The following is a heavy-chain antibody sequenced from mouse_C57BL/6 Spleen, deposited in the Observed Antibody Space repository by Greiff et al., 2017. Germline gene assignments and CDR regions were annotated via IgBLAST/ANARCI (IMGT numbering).Heavy chain of an antibody. CDR1: GYTFTSYW. D-gene: IGHD1-1*01. V-gene: IGHV1-55*01. CDR3: ARGGYYGSSLYAMDY. Sequence: VQLQQPGAELVKPGASVKMSCKASGYTFTSYWITWVKQRPGQGLEWIGDIYPGSGSTNYNEKFKSKATLTVDTSSSTAYMQLSSLTSEDSAVYYCARGGYYGSSLYAMDYWGQGTSVTVSS. J-gene: IGHJ4*01. CDR2: IYPGSGST.